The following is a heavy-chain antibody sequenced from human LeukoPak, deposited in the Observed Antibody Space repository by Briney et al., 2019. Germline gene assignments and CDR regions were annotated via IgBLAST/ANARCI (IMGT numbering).Heavy chain of an antibody. J-gene: IGHJ4*02. D-gene: IGHD3-22*01. CDR1: GFTFSSYA. CDR3: AKDRLYYDSSGYYYYFDY. V-gene: IGHV3-30*04. CDR2: ISYDGSNK. Sequence: PGGSLRLSCAASGFTFSSYAMHWVRQAPGKGLEWVAVISYDGSNKYYADSVKGRFTISRDNSKNTLYLQMNSLRAEDTAVYYCAKDRLYYDSSGYYYYFDYWGQGTLVTVSS.